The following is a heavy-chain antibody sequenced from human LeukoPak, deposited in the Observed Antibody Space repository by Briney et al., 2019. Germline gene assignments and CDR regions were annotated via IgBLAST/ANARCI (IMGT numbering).Heavy chain of an antibody. CDR2: ISSSSSYI. CDR3: AGLVPAHF. V-gene: IGHV3-21*01. Sequence: PGGSLRLSCAASVFTFNSYSMNWLRQAPGKGLEWVSSISSSSSYIYYADSMKGRFTISRDDAKNSLYLQMNGLRAEDTAVYYCAGLVPAHFWGQGTLVTVSS. D-gene: IGHD2-2*01. J-gene: IGHJ4*02. CDR1: VFTFNSYS.